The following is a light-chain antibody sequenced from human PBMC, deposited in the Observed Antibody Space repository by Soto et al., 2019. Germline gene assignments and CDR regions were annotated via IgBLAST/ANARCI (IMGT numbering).Light chain of an antibody. CDR1: SSDVGGYNY. V-gene: IGLV2-14*01. CDR2: EVS. Sequence: QSALTQPASVSGSPGQSITISCTGTSSDVGGYNYVSWYQQHPGKAPKLMIYEVSTRPSGVSNRFSGSKSGNTASLTISGLQAEDEADYYCSSHTSSSTWVFGGGTKLTVL. J-gene: IGLJ2*01. CDR3: SSHTSSSTWV.